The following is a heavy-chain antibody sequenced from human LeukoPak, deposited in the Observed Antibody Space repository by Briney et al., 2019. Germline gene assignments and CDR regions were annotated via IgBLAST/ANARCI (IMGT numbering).Heavy chain of an antibody. CDR1: GFTFSSYA. V-gene: IGHV3-23*01. D-gene: IGHD1-26*01. CDR2: ISGSGGST. CDR3: AKDEGMGAHFDY. J-gene: IGHJ4*02. Sequence: AGGSLRLSCAASGFTFSSYAMSWVRQAPGKGLEWVSAISGSGGSTYYADSVKGRFTISRDNSKNTLYLQVNSLRAEDTAVYYCAKDEGMGAHFDYWGQGTLVTVSS.